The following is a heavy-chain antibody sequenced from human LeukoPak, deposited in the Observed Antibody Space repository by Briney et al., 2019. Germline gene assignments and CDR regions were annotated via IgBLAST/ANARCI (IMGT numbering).Heavy chain of an antibody. V-gene: IGHV3-74*01. CDR2: INSDGSST. CDR1: GFTFSSYW. Sequence: GGSLRLSCAASGFTFSSYWMHWVRQAPGKGLVWVSRINSDGSSTSYADSVKGRFTISRDNYKNTLYLQMNSLRAEDTAVYYCAKEGGPMVRGVIVFWGQGTLVTVSS. CDR3: AKEGGPMVRGVIVF. D-gene: IGHD3-10*01. J-gene: IGHJ4*02.